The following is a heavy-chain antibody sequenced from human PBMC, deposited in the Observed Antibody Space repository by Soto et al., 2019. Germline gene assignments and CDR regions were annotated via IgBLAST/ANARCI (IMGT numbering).Heavy chain of an antibody. CDR2: ISGSRGFT. CDR3: EKRKGDNSGPFDS. V-gene: IGHV3-23*01. Sequence: PRLSCAASGFSLKTYAVSWVRKPPGKGLEWVSTISGSRGFTYYADSVKGRFTISGDNGKNTVYLHMNSLRAEDTAIYYCEKRKGDNSGPFDSWGQGTQVTVSS. D-gene: IGHD1-20*01. CDR1: GFSLKTYA. J-gene: IGHJ4*02.